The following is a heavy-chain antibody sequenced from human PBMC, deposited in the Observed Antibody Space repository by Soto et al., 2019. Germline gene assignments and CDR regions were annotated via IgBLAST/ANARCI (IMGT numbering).Heavy chain of an antibody. CDR1: GYTFTGYY. D-gene: IGHD5-12*01. CDR2: INPNSGGT. J-gene: IGHJ4*02. V-gene: IGHV1-2*04. Sequence: GASVKVSCKASGYTFTGYYMHWVRRAPGRGLEWMGWINPNSGGTNYAQKFQGWVTMTRDTSTSTVYMELSSLRSEDTAVYYCARDGYNSPYDYWGQGTLVTVSS. CDR3: ARDGYNSPYDY.